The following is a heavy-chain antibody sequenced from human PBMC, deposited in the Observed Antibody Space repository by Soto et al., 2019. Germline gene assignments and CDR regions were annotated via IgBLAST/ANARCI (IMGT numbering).Heavy chain of an antibody. CDR1: GFTFSSYA. D-gene: IGHD5-18*01. CDR3: ARDSRRYSYGFSFDY. V-gene: IGHV3-30-3*01. CDR2: ISYDGSNK. J-gene: IGHJ4*02. Sequence: GGSLRLSCAASGFTFSSYAMHWVRQAPGKGLEWVAVISYDGSNKYYADSVKGRFTISRDNFKNTLYLQMNSLRAEDTAVYYCARDSRRYSYGFSFDYWGQGTLVTVSS.